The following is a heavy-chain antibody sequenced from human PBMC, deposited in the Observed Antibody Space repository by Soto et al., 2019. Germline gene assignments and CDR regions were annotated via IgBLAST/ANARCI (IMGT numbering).Heavy chain of an antibody. V-gene: IGHV3-23*01. D-gene: IGHD3-16*02. CDR3: AKERLRMITFGGVIVLPSPFDY. J-gene: IGHJ4*02. Sequence: GGSLRLSCAASGFTFSSYAMSWVRQAPGKGLEWVSAISGSGGSTYYADSVKGRFTISRDNSKNTLYLQMNSLRAEDTAVYYCAKERLRMITFGGVIVLPSPFDYWGQGTLVTVSS. CDR2: ISGSGGST. CDR1: GFTFSSYA.